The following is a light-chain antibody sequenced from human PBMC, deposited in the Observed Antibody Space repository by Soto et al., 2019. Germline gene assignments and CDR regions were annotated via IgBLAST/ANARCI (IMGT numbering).Light chain of an antibody. Sequence: QSVLTQPPSVSGAPGQRVTISCTGNSSNIGTGYDVHWYQQLPGTAPKLLIYGNSNRPSGVPDRFSGSKSGTSASLAITGLQAADEADYYCQSFDSSRFYVFGTGTKVTVL. J-gene: IGLJ1*01. V-gene: IGLV1-40*01. CDR1: SSNIGTGYD. CDR2: GNS. CDR3: QSFDSSRFYV.